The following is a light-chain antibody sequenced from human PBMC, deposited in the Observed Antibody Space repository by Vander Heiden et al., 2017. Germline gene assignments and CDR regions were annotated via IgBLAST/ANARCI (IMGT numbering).Light chain of an antibody. CDR1: SRNIGSYKF. J-gene: IGLJ2*01. V-gene: IGLV2-23*02. Sequence: QSGLTQPASVSGSLGQSITISCTGTSRNIGSYKFGSWYQRHPGTAPRIIIFEVTKRPSGVSNRFSGSKSGNTASLTISGLQAEDEADYFCCSYAGSGTVVFGGGTKTTVL. CDR2: EVT. CDR3: CSYAGSGTVV.